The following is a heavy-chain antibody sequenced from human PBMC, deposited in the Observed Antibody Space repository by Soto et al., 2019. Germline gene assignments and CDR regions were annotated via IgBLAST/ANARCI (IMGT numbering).Heavy chain of an antibody. J-gene: IGHJ4*02. D-gene: IGHD3-10*01. CDR3: ATGVAMGVNY. V-gene: IGHV3-74*01. Sequence: EVQLVESGGGVVQPGGSLRLSCTASGFTFNTHWMNWVRQAPGKGPEWGSRIYFDGTTTNYADSVKGRLTVSRDNAKNTIYLHVNTLRGEDTAVYYCATGVAMGVNYWGQGTLVTVSS. CDR1: GFTFNTHW. CDR2: IYFDGTTT.